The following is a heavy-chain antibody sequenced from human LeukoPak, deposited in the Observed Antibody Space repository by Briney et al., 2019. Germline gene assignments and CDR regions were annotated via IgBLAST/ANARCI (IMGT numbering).Heavy chain of an antibody. Sequence: GGSLRLSCAASGFTFSSYAMSWVRQAPGKGLEWVSAISGSGGSTYYADSVKGRFTISRDNSKNTLYLQMNSLRAEDTAVYYCAKDWARFGSSGYYYFDYWGQGTLVTVSS. CDR2: ISGSGGST. V-gene: IGHV3-23*01. CDR1: GFTFSSYA. D-gene: IGHD3-22*01. J-gene: IGHJ4*02. CDR3: AKDWARFGSSGYYYFDY.